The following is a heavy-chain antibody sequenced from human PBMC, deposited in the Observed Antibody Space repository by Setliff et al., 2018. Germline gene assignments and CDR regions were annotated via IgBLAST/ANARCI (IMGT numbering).Heavy chain of an antibody. J-gene: IGHJ3*02. CDR1: GYTFTGYY. D-gene: IGHD3-9*01. CDR3: ARGGDILTGDPLWAFDI. CDR2: INPNSGGT. Sequence: ASVKVSCKASGYTFTGYYVHWVRQAPGQGLEWMGWINPNSGGTDYTQKFQGRVTVTRDTSISTAYMELSRLRSDDTAVYYCARGGDILTGDPLWAFDIWGHGTMVTVSS. V-gene: IGHV1-2*02.